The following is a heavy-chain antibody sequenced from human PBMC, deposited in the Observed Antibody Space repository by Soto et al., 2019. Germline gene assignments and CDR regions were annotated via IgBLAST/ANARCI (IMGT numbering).Heavy chain of an antibody. J-gene: IGHJ4*02. D-gene: IGHD1-26*01. V-gene: IGHV2-70*04. CDR1: GFPLSNSGMR. CDR3: ARLNSGSFYFDY. CDR2: IDWDDDK. Sequence: GSGPTLVNPTQTLTLTCTFSGFPLSNSGMRVSWIRQPPGKALEWLARIDWDDDKFYSTSLRTRLTISKDTSKNQVVLTMTNMDPVDTATYYCARLNSGSFYFDYWRQGTLVTVAS.